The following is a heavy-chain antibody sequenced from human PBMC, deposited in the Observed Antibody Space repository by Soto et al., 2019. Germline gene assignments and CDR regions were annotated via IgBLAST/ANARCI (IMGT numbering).Heavy chain of an antibody. V-gene: IGHV3-23*01. D-gene: IGHD6-19*01. CDR3: AKGFERWLSLFDF. CDR2: FSGGVGST. CDR1: GFTFSNYA. Sequence: EVQLLESGGGLVQPGGSLRLCCAASGFTFSNYAMSWVRQAPGKGLEWVSTFSGGVGSTHYADSVKGRFTISRDNSQSTLYLQMNSLRADDTAVYYCAKGFERWLSLFDFWGQGTLVTVSS. J-gene: IGHJ4*02.